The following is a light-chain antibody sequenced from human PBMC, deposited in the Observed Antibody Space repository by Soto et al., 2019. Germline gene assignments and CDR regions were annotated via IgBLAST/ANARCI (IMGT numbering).Light chain of an antibody. J-gene: IGLJ1*01. V-gene: IGLV2-8*01. CDR2: EVV. CDR1: KSDIGVYDF. CDR3: KSYAGSNTYV. Sequence: VLTQPPSASGSPGQSVTISCTGTKSDIGVYDFVSWYQHHPGKAPRLIIYEVVQRPSGVPDRFSGSKSGNTASLTVSGLQAADEADYFCKSYAGSNTYVFGSGTKVTAL.